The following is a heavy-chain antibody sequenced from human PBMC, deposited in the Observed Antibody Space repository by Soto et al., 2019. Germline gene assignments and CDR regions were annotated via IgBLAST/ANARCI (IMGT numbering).Heavy chain of an antibody. J-gene: IGHJ5*02. CDR1: GYTFTSYG. CDR2: INAANGDT. Sequence: AASVKVSCKASGYTFTSYGTHWVRQAPGQRLEWMGWINAANGDTKYSPKFQGRVTITRDTSASTAYMELSSLRSEDTAVYYCVRRHVSATGIDWFDPWGQGTLVTVSS. V-gene: IGHV1-3*01. CDR3: VRRHVSATGIDWFDP. D-gene: IGHD6-13*01.